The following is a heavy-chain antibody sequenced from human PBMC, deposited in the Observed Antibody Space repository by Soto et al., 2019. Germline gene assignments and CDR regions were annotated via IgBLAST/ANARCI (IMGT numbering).Heavy chain of an antibody. CDR2: ISWNSGSI. D-gene: IGHD3-10*01. CDR1: GFTFDDYA. Sequence: GGSLRLSCAASGFTFDDYAMHWVRQAPGKGLEWVSGISWNSGSIGYADSVKGRFTISRDNSKNTLYLQMNSLRAEDTAVYYCAKGLLWFGELSYWGQGTLVTVSS. CDR3: AKGLLWFGELSY. J-gene: IGHJ4*02. V-gene: IGHV3-9*01.